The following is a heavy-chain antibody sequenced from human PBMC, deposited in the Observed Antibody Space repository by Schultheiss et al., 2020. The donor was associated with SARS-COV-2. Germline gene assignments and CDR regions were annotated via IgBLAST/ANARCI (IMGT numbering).Heavy chain of an antibody. CDR3: AKDRRFLEWLFEY. CDR1: GFTFSSYS. Sequence: GGSLRLSCAASGFTFSSYSMNWVRQAPGKGLEWVSSISSSSSYIYYADSVKGRFTISRDNSKNTLYLQMNSLRAEDTAVYYCAKDRRFLEWLFEYWGQGTLVTVSS. J-gene: IGHJ4*02. V-gene: IGHV3-21*04. CDR2: ISSSSSYI. D-gene: IGHD3-3*01.